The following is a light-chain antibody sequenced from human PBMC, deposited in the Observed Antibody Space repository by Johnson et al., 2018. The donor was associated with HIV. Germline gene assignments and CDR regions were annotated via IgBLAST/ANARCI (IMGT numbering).Light chain of an antibody. CDR1: SSNIGNNY. V-gene: IGLV1-51*02. Sequence: QSVLTQPPSVSAAPGQKVTISCSGSSSNIGNNYVSWYQQLPGTAPKLLIYEKNKRPSGIPDRFSASKSGTSATLDITGLQTGDEADYYCGTWDTSLSGGGVFRTGTTFTVL. CDR3: GTWDTSLSGGGV. CDR2: EKN. J-gene: IGLJ1*01.